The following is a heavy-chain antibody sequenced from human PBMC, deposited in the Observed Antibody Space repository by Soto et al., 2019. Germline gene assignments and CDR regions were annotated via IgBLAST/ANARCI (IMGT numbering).Heavy chain of an antibody. V-gene: IGHV3-15*01. D-gene: IGHD3-10*01. CDR2: IKSKTDGGTT. J-gene: IGHJ4*02. Sequence: PGGSLRLSCAATGFTFSNAWMSWVRQAPGKGLEWVGRIKSKTDGGTTDYAAPVKGRFTISRDDSKNTLYLQMNSLKTEDTAVYYCTTVLWFGESPIDYWGQGTLVTASS. CDR1: GFTFSNAW. CDR3: TTVLWFGESPIDY.